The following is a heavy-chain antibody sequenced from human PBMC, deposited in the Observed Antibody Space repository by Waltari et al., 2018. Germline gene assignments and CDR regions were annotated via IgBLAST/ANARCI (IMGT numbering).Heavy chain of an antibody. V-gene: IGHV4-39*02. Sequence: QVQESGPGLVKTSETLSLTCTVSGDSMRTTNYYWAWVRQSPERGLEWLGSVYYTGKTWYNPSLDSRVSLSVDSSKSLFSLRLRSLTAADTAVYFCTKSCNSYTNSNFFDPWGQGLLVTVSS. CDR3: TKSCNSYTNSNFFDP. CDR1: GDSMRTTNYY. D-gene: IGHD2-15*01. CDR2: VYYTGKT. J-gene: IGHJ5*02.